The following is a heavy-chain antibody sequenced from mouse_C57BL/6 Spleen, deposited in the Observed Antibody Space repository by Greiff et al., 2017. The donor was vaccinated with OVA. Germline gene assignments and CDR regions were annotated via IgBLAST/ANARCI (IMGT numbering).Heavy chain of an antibody. CDR2: IRSKSNNYAT. Sequence: EVQLQESGGGLVQPKGSLKLSCAASGFSFNTYAMNWVRQAPGKGLEWVARIRSKSNNYATYYADSVKDRFTISRDDSESMLYLQMNNLKTEDTAMYYCVRQEGREYFDYWGQGTTLTVSS. V-gene: IGHV10-1*01. CDR3: VRQEGREYFDY. D-gene: IGHD3-3*01. J-gene: IGHJ2*01. CDR1: GFSFNTYA.